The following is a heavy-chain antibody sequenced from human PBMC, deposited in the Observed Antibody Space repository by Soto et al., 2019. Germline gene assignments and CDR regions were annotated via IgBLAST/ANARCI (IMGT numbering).Heavy chain of an antibody. CDR3: AREPQSGNYFHYYGLDF. V-gene: IGHV6-1*01. D-gene: IGHD1-26*01. CDR2: TYYRSKWYD. J-gene: IGHJ6*02. Sequence: PSQTLSLTCAISGDSVSSNSAAWSWIRQSPSRGLEWLGRTYYRSKWYDDFAVSVKSRITINPDTSKNQFSLQLSSVTPEDTAVYYCAREPQSGNYFHYYGLDFWGQGTTVTVSS. CDR1: GDSVSSNSAA.